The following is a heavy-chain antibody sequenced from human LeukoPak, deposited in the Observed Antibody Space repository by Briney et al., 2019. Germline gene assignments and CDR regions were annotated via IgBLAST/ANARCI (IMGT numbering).Heavy chain of an antibody. CDR2: ISGSGGST. J-gene: IGHJ4*02. CDR1: GFTFSSYA. V-gene: IGHV3-23*01. CDR3: AKDREGTIADYFDY. Sequence: TGGSLRLSSAASGFTFSSYAMSWVRQAPGKGLEWVSSISGSGGSTYYADSVKGRFTISRDNSKTTLYLQMNSLRGEDTAVYYCAKDREGTIADYFDYWGQGTLVTVSS. D-gene: IGHD1-7*01.